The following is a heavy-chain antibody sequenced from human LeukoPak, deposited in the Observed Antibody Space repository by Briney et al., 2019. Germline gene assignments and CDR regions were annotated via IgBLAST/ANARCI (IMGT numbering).Heavy chain of an antibody. Sequence: SETLSLTCSVSGGSISSSSHYWGWIRQPPGKGLEWIGSIHYSENTYYNPSLKSRVTISVDTSKNQFSLKLSSLTAADTAVYYCVRTAGYFDYWGQGTLVTVS. D-gene: IGHD6-25*01. CDR1: GGSISSSSHY. CDR2: IHYSENT. V-gene: IGHV4-39*01. J-gene: IGHJ4*02. CDR3: VRTAGYFDY.